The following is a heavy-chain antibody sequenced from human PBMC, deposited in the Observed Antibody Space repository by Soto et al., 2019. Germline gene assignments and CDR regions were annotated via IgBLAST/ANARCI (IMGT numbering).Heavy chain of an antibody. D-gene: IGHD3-10*01. V-gene: IGHV4-31*03. CDR1: GGSISSGGYY. CDR3: ARDLKAITMVRGERYYYYYGMDV. Sequence: PSETLSLTCTVSGGSISSGGYYWSWIRQHPGKGLEWIGYNYYSGSTYYNPSLKSRVTISVDTSKNQFSLKLSSVTAADTAVYYCARDLKAITMVRGERYYYYYGMDVWGQGTTVTVSS. CDR2: NYYSGST. J-gene: IGHJ6*02.